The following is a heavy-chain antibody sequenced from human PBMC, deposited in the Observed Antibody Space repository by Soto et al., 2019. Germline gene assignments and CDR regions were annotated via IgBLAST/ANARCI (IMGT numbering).Heavy chain of an antibody. D-gene: IGHD6-13*01. J-gene: IGHJ6*02. Sequence: GGSLRLSCAASGFTFSSYSMNWVRQAPGKGLEWVSSISSSSSYIYYADSVKGQFTISRDNAKYVLYLQMNSLRAEDTAVYYCARARSSYYYYYGMDVWRQGTTVTVSS. V-gene: IGHV3-21*06. CDR1: GFTFSSYS. CDR3: ARARSSYYYYYGMDV. CDR2: ISSSSSYI.